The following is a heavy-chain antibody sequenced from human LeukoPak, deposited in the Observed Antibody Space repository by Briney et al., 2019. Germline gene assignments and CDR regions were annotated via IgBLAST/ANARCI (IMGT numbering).Heavy chain of an antibody. CDR1: GGSFSGYY. CDR3: ARYDDYVWGSYRYFDY. CDR2: INHSGST. V-gene: IGHV4-34*01. D-gene: IGHD3-16*02. J-gene: IGHJ4*02. Sequence: PSETLSLTCAVYGGSFSGYYWSWIRQPPGKGLEWIGEINHSGSTNYNPSLKSRVTISVDTSKNQFSLKLSSVTAADTAVYYCARYDDYVWGSYRYFDYWGQGTLVTVSS.